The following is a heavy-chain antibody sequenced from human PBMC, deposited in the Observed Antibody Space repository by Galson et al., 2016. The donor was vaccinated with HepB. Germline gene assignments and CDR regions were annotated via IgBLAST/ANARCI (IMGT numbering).Heavy chain of an antibody. V-gene: IGHV3-74*01. CDR2: INSDGTIS. D-gene: IGHD4-23*01. CDR3: VRDHSVVPTTAYNWFDP. Sequence: SLRLSCAASGFAFSSHWMHRVRQDPGKGLVWVTRINSDGTISNYADSVKGRFTISRDNAKNTLYLQMNSPRAEDTAVYFCVRDHSVVPTTAYNWFDPWGRGTLVTVSS. J-gene: IGHJ5*02. CDR1: GFAFSSHW.